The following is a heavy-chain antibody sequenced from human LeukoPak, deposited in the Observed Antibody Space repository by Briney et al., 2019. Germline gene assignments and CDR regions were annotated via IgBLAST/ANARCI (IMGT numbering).Heavy chain of an antibody. Sequence: PSETLSLTCTVSGGSISSYYWSWIRQPPGKGLEWIGYLYYSGSTNYNPSLKSRVTISVDTSENQFSLKLTSVTAADTAVYYCARDRQWLVDHWGQGTLVTVSS. CDR2: LYYSGST. V-gene: IGHV4-59*12. CDR1: GGSISSYY. D-gene: IGHD6-19*01. J-gene: IGHJ5*02. CDR3: ARDRQWLVDH.